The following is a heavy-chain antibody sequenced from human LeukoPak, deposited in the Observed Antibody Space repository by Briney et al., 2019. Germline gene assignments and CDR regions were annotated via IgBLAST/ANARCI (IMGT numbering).Heavy chain of an antibody. CDR3: ARRGHGYGSPFDY. CDR2: IYSGGST. V-gene: IGHV3-66*04. J-gene: IGHJ4*02. D-gene: IGHD5-18*01. CDR1: GFTVSNNY. Sequence: GGSLRLSCAASGFTVSNNYMSWVRQAPGKGLEWVSMIYSGGSTYYADSVKGRFTISRDNSKNTLDLQMSSLRAEDTAVYYCARRGHGYGSPFDYWGQGTLVTVSS.